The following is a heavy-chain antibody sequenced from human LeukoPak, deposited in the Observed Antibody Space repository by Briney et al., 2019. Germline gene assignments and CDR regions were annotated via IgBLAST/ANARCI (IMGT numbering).Heavy chain of an antibody. D-gene: IGHD6-13*01. CDR1: GGSISSGDYY. J-gene: IGHJ4*02. V-gene: IGHV4-61*08. Sequence: SETLSLTCTVSGGSISSGDYYWSWIRQPPGKGLEWIGYIYYSGSTNYNPSLKSRVTISVDTSKNQFSLKLSSVTAADTAVYYCAYSSSWYYFDYWGQGTLVTVSS. CDR2: IYYSGST. CDR3: AYSSSWYYFDY.